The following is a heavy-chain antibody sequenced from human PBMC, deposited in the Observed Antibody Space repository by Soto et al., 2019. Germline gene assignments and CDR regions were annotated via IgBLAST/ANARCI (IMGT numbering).Heavy chain of an antibody. Sequence: SGPKMVNPTQTLTLTCTFSGFSLRTTGVSVGWIRQPPGKALEWLAAIYWDDDKRFSPSLKSRLIITKDTSRNQVVLKMTEMDPVDTATYYCAHALEYWGQGILVTV. CDR2: IYWDDDK. CDR1: GFSLRTTGVS. V-gene: IGHV2-5*02. J-gene: IGHJ4*02. CDR3: AHALEY.